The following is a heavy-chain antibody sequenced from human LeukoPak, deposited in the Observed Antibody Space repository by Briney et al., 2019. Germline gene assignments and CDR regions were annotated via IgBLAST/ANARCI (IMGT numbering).Heavy chain of an antibody. CDR1: GGSFSGYY. CDR2: INHSGST. Sequence: SETLSLTCAVYGGSFSGYYWSWIRQPPGKGLEWIGEINHSGSTNYNPSLKSRVTISVDTSKNQFSLKLSSVTAADTAVYYCAGSSGYSDAFDIWGQGTMVTVSS. V-gene: IGHV4-34*01. J-gene: IGHJ3*02. CDR3: AGSSGYSDAFDI. D-gene: IGHD3-22*01.